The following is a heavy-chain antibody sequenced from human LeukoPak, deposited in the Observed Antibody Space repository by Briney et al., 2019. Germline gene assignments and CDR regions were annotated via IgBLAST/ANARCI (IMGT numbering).Heavy chain of an antibody. V-gene: IGHV3-11*01. CDR3: AKDRGSSWYGYYFDF. Sequence: GGSLRLSCAASGFTFSDYYMSWIRQAPGKGLEWVSYISSSGSTTYYADSVKGRFTISRDNSKSTLSLLMNSLRADDTAVYFCAKDRGSSWYGYYFDFWGQGTLVTVSS. J-gene: IGHJ4*02. CDR2: ISSSGSTT. CDR1: GFTFSDYY. D-gene: IGHD6-13*01.